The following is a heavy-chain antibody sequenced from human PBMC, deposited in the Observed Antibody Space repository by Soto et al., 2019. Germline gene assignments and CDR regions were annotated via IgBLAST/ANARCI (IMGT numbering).Heavy chain of an antibody. D-gene: IGHD4-4*01. J-gene: IGHJ6*02. CDR2: INSDGSST. CDR3: ARDGKPDYSNYGQGNYYYYGMDV. Sequence: GESLKISCAASGFTFSSYWMHWVRQAPGKGLVWVSRINSDGSSTSYADSVKGRFTISRDNAKNTLYLQMNSLRAEDTAVYYCARDGKPDYSNYGQGNYYYYGMDVWGQGTTVTVSS. V-gene: IGHV3-74*01. CDR1: GFTFSSYW.